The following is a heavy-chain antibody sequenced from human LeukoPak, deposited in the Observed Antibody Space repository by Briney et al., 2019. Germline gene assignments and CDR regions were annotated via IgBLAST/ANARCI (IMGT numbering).Heavy chain of an antibody. V-gene: IGHV4-59*01. Sequence: PSDILSLTCTVAGGSISGYYWSWIRQPAGKGMEWIGYIYYSGSTNYNPSLKSRVAISVDTSKNQFSLKLGSVTAADTAVYYCARDRITGIFDYWGQGTLVTVST. CDR3: ARDRITGIFDY. D-gene: IGHD6-13*01. J-gene: IGHJ4*02. CDR1: GGSISGYY. CDR2: IYYSGST.